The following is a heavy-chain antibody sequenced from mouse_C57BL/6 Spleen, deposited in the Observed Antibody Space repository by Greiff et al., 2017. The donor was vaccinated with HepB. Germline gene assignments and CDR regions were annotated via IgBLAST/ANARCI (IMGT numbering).Heavy chain of an antibody. D-gene: IGHD2-4*01. CDR1: GYTFTSYT. Sequence: VQLQQSGAELARPGASVKMSCKASGYTFTSYTMHWVKQRPGQGLEWIGYINPSSGNTKYNQKFKYKATLTADKPSSTAYMQLSSLTSEDSAVYYCARIGLRRGDYAMDYWGQGTSVTVSS. J-gene: IGHJ4*01. V-gene: IGHV1-4*01. CDR2: INPSSGNT. CDR3: ARIGLRRGDYAMDY.